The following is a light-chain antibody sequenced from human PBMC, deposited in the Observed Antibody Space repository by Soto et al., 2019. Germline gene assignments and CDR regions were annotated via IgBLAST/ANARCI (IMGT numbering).Light chain of an antibody. J-gene: IGLJ1*01. CDR1: SSDIGGYNS. Sequence: QSVLPQSPSASGSPGQSVTISCTGTSSDIGGYNSVSWYQQHPGKAPKVMIYDVTKRPSGVPDRFSGSKSGNTASLTVSALQAVDEADYYCSSYTDRKNLVFGTGTKVTV. CDR2: DVT. CDR3: SSYTDRKNLV. V-gene: IGLV2-8*01.